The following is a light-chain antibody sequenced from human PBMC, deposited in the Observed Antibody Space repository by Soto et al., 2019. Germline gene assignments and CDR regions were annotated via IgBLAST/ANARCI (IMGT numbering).Light chain of an antibody. CDR1: SSDVGGYNY. J-gene: IGLJ3*02. V-gene: IGLV2-14*01. Sequence: QSALTQPASVSGSPGQSITISCTGTSSDVGGYNYVSWYQQHPGKAPKLMIYEVSNRPSGVSNRFSGSKSGNTASLTISGLQAEDEDDYYCRSYTSSSTLGFGGGTQLTVL. CDR3: RSYTSSSTLG. CDR2: EVS.